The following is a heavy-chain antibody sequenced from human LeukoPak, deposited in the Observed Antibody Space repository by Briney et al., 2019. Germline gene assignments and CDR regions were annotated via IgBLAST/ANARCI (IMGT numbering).Heavy chain of an antibody. CDR1: GGSISSYY. V-gene: IGHV4-59*08. J-gene: IGHJ4*02. Sequence: SETLSLTCTVSGGSISSYYWSWIRQPPGKGLEWIGYIYYSGSTKYNPSLKSRVTISVDTAKNQFSLKLSSVTAADTAVYYCAKGHYDFWSGYSPFDYWGQGTLVTVSS. CDR2: IYYSGST. D-gene: IGHD3-3*01. CDR3: AKGHYDFWSGYSPFDY.